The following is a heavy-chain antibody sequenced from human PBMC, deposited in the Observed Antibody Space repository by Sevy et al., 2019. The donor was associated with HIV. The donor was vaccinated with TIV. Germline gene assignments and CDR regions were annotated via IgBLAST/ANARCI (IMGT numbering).Heavy chain of an antibody. D-gene: IGHD3-22*01. CDR2: IIPIFGTA. J-gene: IGHJ4*02. V-gene: IGHV1-69*13. Sequence: ASVKVSCKASGGTFSSYAISWVRQAPGQGLEWMGGIIPIFGTANYAQKFQGRVTITADESTSTAYMELSSLRSEDTAVYYCANPGPSSGYYFPLGYWGQGTLVTVSS. CDR1: GGTFSSYA. CDR3: ANPGPSSGYYFPLGY.